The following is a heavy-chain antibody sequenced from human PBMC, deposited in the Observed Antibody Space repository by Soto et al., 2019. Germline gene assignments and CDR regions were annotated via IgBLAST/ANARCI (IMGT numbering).Heavy chain of an antibody. CDR3: ARTGPGPSYSSSWYPPRYFDY. CDR2: IYYSGST. V-gene: IGHV4-39*01. D-gene: IGHD6-13*01. CDR1: GGSISSSSYY. Sequence: PSETLSLTCTVSGGSISSSSYYWGCIRQPPGKGLEWIGSIYYSGSTYYNPSLKSRVTISVDTSKNQFSLKLSSVTAADTAVYYCARTGPGPSYSSSWYPPRYFDYWGQGTLVTVSS. J-gene: IGHJ4*02.